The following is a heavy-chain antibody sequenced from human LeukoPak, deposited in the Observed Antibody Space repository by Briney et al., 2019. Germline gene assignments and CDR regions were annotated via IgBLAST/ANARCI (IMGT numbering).Heavy chain of an antibody. V-gene: IGHV2-70*01. CDR2: IDWDDDK. CDR3: ARALYSSGWYVDDAFDI. D-gene: IGHD6-19*01. J-gene: IGHJ3*02. Sequence: SGPTLVNPTQTLTLTCTFSGFSLSTSGMCVSWIRQPPGKALEWLALIDWDDDKYYSTSLKTRLTISKDTSKNQVVLIMTNMDPVDTATYYCARALYSSGWYVDDAFDIWGQGAMVTVSS. CDR1: GFSLSTSGMC.